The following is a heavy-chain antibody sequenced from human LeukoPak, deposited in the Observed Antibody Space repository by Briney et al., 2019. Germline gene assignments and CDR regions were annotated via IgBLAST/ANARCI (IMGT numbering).Heavy chain of an antibody. CDR3: ARSFYSAPDWFDP. CDR1: GSIFTSYW. V-gene: IGHV5-51*01. CDR2: IYPGDSET. J-gene: IGHJ5*02. Sequence: GASLQISCQGSGSIFTSYWIGWVRPLRGKGGEWMGIIYPGDSETRYSPSFQGQVTISADKSISTAYLQWSSLKASDTAMYYCARSFYSAPDWFDPWGQGTLVTVSS. D-gene: IGHD3-3*02.